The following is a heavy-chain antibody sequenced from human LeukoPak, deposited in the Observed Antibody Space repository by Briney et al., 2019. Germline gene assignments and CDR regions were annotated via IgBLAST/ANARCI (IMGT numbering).Heavy chain of an antibody. Sequence: GASVKVSCKASGYTFTNHGISWVRQAPGQGLEWMGWISTYNGDTKYAQRLQGRITLTSDTSMNTVYMEVRSLKSDDTAVYYCARDLAFLPVPAANGWLDPWGQGTLVTVSS. CDR1: GYTFTNHG. V-gene: IGHV1-18*04. CDR3: ARDLAFLPVPAANGWLDP. J-gene: IGHJ5*02. D-gene: IGHD1-14*01. CDR2: ISTYNGDT.